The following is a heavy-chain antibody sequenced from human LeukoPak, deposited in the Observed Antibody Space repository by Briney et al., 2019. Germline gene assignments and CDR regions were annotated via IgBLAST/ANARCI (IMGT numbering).Heavy chain of an antibody. J-gene: IGHJ5*02. Sequence: PSETLSLTCAVYGGSFSGYYWSWIRQPPGKGLEWIGEINHSGSTNYNPSLKSRVTISVDTSKNQFSLKLSSVTAADTAVYYCARRRLPGYLGGRGWFDPWGQGTLVTVSS. CDR3: ARRRLPGYLGGRGWFDP. CDR1: GGSFSGYY. CDR2: INHSGST. V-gene: IGHV4-34*01. D-gene: IGHD2-2*01.